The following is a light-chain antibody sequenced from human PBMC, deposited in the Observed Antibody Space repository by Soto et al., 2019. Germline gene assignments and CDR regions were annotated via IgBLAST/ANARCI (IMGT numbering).Light chain of an antibody. Sequence: EIVMTHSPATLSVSPGERATLSCRASQSVRGNLAWYQQKPGQSPRLLIYGASSRATGIPARFSGSGSGTEFTLTISSLQSEDFAVYYCQQYNNWPFITFGQGTRLEIK. V-gene: IGKV3-15*01. J-gene: IGKJ5*01. CDR2: GAS. CDR1: QSVRGN. CDR3: QQYNNWPFIT.